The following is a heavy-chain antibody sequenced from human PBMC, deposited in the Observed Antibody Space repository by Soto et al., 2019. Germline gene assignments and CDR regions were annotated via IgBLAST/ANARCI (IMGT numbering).Heavy chain of an antibody. CDR3: ARPQYLPDDVFDV. Sequence: GGSLRLSCAAFGFKISSSSMNWVRQAPGRGLEWVAYISDSGSNTLYADSVKGRFTVSRDTAKNSLYLQMSSLRAEDTAVYYCARPQYLPDDVFDVWGRGTVVTVSS. J-gene: IGHJ3*01. D-gene: IGHD2-2*01. V-gene: IGHV3-48*01. CDR1: GFKISSSS. CDR2: ISDSGSNT.